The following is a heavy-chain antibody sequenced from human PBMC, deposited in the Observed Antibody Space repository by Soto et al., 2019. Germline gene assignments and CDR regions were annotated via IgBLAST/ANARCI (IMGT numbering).Heavy chain of an antibody. J-gene: IGHJ4*02. D-gene: IGHD5-12*01. CDR3: ARGSWLRGDYFDY. CDR2: ISAYNGNT. CDR1: GYTYTSYG. V-gene: IGHV1-18*04. Sequence: QVQLVQSGAEVKKPGASVKVSCKASGYTYTSYGITWVRQAPGQGLEWMGWISAYNGNTNYAQKLQGRVTMTTDTPTSTAYMELRSLESDDTAVYYCARGSWLRGDYFDYWGQGTLVTVSS.